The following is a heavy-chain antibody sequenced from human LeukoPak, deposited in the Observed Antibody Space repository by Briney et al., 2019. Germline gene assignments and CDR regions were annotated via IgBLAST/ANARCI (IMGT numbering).Heavy chain of an antibody. V-gene: IGHV4-31*03. J-gene: IGHJ5*02. CDR1: GGSISSGGYY. CDR3: AVAAAGTLRFDP. CDR2: IYYSGST. D-gene: IGHD6-13*01. Sequence: PSETLSLTCTVSGGSISSGGYYWSWIRQHPGTGLEWIGYIYYSGSTYYNPSLKSRVTISVDTSKNQFSLKLSSVTAADTAVYYCAVAAAGTLRFDPWGQGTLVTVSS.